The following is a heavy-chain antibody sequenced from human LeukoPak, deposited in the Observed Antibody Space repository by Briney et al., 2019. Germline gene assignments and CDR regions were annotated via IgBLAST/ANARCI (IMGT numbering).Heavy chain of an antibody. J-gene: IGHJ4*02. D-gene: IGHD6-19*01. V-gene: IGHV3-72*01. Sequence: GRSLRLPCAASGFTFSDHYMDWVRQAPGKGLEWVGRIRNKANSYTTEYAASVKGRFTISRDDSKNSLYLQINSLKIEDTAVYYCARVGSSGWEDYWGQGTLVTVSS. CDR1: GFTFSDHY. CDR2: IRNKANSYTT. CDR3: ARVGSSGWEDY.